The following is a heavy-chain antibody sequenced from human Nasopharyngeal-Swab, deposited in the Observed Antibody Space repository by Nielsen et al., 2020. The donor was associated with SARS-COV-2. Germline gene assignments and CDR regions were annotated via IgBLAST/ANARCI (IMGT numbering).Heavy chain of an antibody. CDR2: IYWDDDK. V-gene: IGHV2-5*02. CDR3: AHSGSGYRNADAFDI. Sequence: SGPPMLTPPQTLPLTCTFPGFSLSASGVGVGWIRQPQGKALEWLALIYWDDDKRYSPSLKSRLTITKDTSKNQVVLTMTNMDPVDTATYYCAHSGSGYRNADAFDIWGQGTMVTVSS. J-gene: IGHJ3*02. D-gene: IGHD5-12*01. CDR1: GFSLSASGVG.